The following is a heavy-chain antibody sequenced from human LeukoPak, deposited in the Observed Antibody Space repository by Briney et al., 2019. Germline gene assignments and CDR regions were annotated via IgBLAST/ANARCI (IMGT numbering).Heavy chain of an antibody. CDR2: VNPNSGDT. D-gene: IGHD1-26*01. CDR1: GYTFTGYY. V-gene: IGHV1-2*02. CDR3: AGASGSYWWFDS. J-gene: IGHJ5*01. Sequence: ASVEVSCKASGYTFTGYYLHWVRQAPGQGLEWMGCVNPNSGDTNYAQKFQGSVTMTRDTSISTVYMELSRLRSDDTAVYYCAGASGSYWWFDSWGQGTLVTVSS.